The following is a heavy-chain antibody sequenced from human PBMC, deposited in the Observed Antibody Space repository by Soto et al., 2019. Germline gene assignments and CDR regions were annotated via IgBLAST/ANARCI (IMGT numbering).Heavy chain of an antibody. CDR3: AAGPNYGDYDLRFDP. V-gene: IGHV1-58*02. J-gene: IGHJ5*02. Sequence: SVKVSCKASGFTFTSSAMQWVRQARGQRLEWIGWIVVGSGNTNYAQKFQERVTITRDMSTSTAYMELSSLSSEDTAVYYCAAGPNYGDYDLRFDPWGQGTLVTVSS. D-gene: IGHD4-17*01. CDR2: IVVGSGNT. CDR1: GFTFTSSA.